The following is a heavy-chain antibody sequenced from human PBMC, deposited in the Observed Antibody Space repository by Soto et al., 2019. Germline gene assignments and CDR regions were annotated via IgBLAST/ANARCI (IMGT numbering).Heavy chain of an antibody. Sequence: ASVKVSCRASGYTFTSCGITWVRQAPGQGLEWVGWISGYNGDTNYAGKVQGRVTLTADNSTTTAYRELRSLRSGDTGGYYCARDWGQRSAYYFDSSSPAALVTVSP. V-gene: IGHV1-18*01. D-gene: IGHD3-16*01. J-gene: IGHJ4*02. CDR1: GYTFTSCG. CDR3: ARDWGQRSAYYFDS. CDR2: ISGYNGDT.